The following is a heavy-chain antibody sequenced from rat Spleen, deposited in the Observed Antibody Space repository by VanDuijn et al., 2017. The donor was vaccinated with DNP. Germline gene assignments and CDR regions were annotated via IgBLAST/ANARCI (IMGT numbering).Heavy chain of an antibody. Sequence: EVQLVESGGGVVQPGRALKLSCAASGFTFSNYGMAWVRQAPTKGLEWVASISTVGDNAYYRDSVKGRFTISRDISKSTLYLQMDSLRSEDTATYYCAARAPGDYFYGGYFDYWGQGVMVTVSS. D-gene: IGHD1-6*01. CDR1: GFTFSNYG. J-gene: IGHJ2*01. CDR2: ISTVGDNA. V-gene: IGHV5S13*01. CDR3: AARAPGDYFYGGYFDY.